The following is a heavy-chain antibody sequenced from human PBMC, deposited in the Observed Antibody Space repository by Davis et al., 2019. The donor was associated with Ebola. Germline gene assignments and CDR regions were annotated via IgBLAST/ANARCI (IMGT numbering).Heavy chain of an antibody. J-gene: IGHJ4*02. CDR1: GYTSTSSG. CDR3: ARGPRISVILVVTLDY. V-gene: IGHV1-18*01. CDR2: IRAYNGNT. D-gene: IGHD3-22*01. Sequence: AASVKLSCKASGYTSTSSGLSCVRHAHGQGLARMGWIRAYNGNTNYAQKLQGRVTMTRDTSISTAYMELSRLRSDDTAVYYCARGPRISVILVVTLDYWGQGTLVTVSS.